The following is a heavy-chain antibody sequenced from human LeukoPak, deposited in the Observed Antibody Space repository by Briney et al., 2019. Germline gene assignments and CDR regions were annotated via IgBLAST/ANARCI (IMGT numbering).Heavy chain of an antibody. CDR3: ATGAQWLVDYYYYYGMDV. Sequence: ASVKVSCKVSGYTLTELSMHWVRQAPGKGLEWMGGFDPEDGETIYAQKFQGRVTMTEDTSTDTAYMELSSLRSEDTAVYYCATGAQWLVDYYYYYGMDVWGQGTTVTVSS. J-gene: IGHJ6*02. CDR1: GYTLTELS. D-gene: IGHD6-19*01. CDR2: FDPEDGET. V-gene: IGHV1-24*01.